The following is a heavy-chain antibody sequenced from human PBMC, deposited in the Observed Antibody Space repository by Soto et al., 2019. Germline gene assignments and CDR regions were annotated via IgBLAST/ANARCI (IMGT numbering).Heavy chain of an antibody. CDR1: GFTFTNAW. J-gene: IGHJ4*01. CDR2: IKSKIDGGTT. D-gene: IGHD3-22*01. CDR3: ATASYSTMMVARFDL. Sequence: EVQLVESGGGLVKPGESLRLSCAASGFTFTNAWINWVRQAPGKGLEWVGLIKSKIDGGTTDFAAPVKGRFAISGDGAIIKMNWPMDNMQSVVPAVYSCATASYSTMMVARFDLRGNGTLLTVSS. V-gene: IGHV3-15*07.